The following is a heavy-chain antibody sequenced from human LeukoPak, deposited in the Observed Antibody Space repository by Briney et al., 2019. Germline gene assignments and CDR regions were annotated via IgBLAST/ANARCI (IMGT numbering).Heavy chain of an antibody. D-gene: IGHD3-22*01. CDR3: ARELTYYYDSSGYSYLRHNWFDP. V-gene: IGHV3-20*04. CDR2: INWNGGST. CDR1: GFTFDDYG. J-gene: IGHJ5*02. Sequence: GGSLRLSCAASGFTFDDYGMSWVRQAPGKGLEWVSGINWNGGSTGYADSVKGRFTIFRDNAKNSLYLQMNSLRAEDTALYYCARELTYYYDSSGYSYLRHNWFDPWGQGTLVTVSS.